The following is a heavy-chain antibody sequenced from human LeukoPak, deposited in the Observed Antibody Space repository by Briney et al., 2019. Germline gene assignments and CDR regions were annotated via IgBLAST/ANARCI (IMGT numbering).Heavy chain of an antibody. J-gene: IGHJ1*01. CDR2: ISYDGSNK. D-gene: IGHD1-26*01. CDR1: GFTFSSYT. Sequence: GGSLRLSCAASGFTFSSYTMHWVRQAPGKGLEWVAVISYDGSNKYYADSVKGRFTISRENSKNTLYLQMNSLRAEDTAVYYCARDPGRGIVGATPQLWGQGTLVTVSS. V-gene: IGHV3-30*01. CDR3: ARDPGRGIVGATPQL.